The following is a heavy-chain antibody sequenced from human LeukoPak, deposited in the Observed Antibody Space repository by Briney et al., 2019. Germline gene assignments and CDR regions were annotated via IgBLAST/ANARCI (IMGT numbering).Heavy chain of an antibody. V-gene: IGHV3-23*01. J-gene: IGHJ4*02. CDR1: GFTFSSYA. CDR3: AKDKASGSYTGDY. D-gene: IGHD3-10*01. CDR2: ISGGGGST. Sequence: GGFLRLSCAASGFTFSSYAMSWVRQAPGKGLEWVSAISGGGGSTYYADSVKGRFTISRDNSKNTLYLQMNSLRAEDTAVYYCAKDKASGSYTGDYWGQGTLVTVSS.